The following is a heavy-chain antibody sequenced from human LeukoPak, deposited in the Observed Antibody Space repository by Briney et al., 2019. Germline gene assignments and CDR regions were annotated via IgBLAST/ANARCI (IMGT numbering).Heavy chain of an antibody. J-gene: IGHJ5*02. CDR2: ISSGGTPI. Sequence: GGSLRLSCAGSGFTFGDYEMNWVRQAPGKGLEWLSYISSGGTPIYYADSVKGRFSISRDNTKNSLYLQMNSLRAEDTAVYYCARGYNSWSGRLKYYWLDPWGQGTLVTVSS. CDR1: GFTFGDYE. D-gene: IGHD3-3*01. V-gene: IGHV3-48*03. CDR3: ARGYNSWSGRLKYYWLDP.